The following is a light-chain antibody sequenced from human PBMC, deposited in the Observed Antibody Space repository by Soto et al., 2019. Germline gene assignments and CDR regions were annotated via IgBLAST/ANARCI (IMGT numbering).Light chain of an antibody. V-gene: IGKV3-20*01. CDR1: QRVSRSY. CDR2: GAS. J-gene: IGKJ2*01. Sequence: EIGLTQSPGTLSLSPGERATLSCRASQRVSRSYLAWYQQKPGQAPRLLIYGASTRATGIPDRFSGSGSGTDFTLTISRLEPEDFSVYFCQRYGSSPPFTFGQGTKVEI. CDR3: QRYGSSPPFT.